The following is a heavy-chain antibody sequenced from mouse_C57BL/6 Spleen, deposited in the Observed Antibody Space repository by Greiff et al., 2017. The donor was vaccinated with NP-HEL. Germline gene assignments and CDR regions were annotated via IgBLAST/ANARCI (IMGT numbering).Heavy chain of an antibody. Sequence: EVQLQQSGPELVKPGASVKISCKASGYSFTGYYMNWVKQSPEKSLEWIGEINPSTGGTTYNQKFKAKATLTVDKSSSTAYMQLKSLTSEDSAVYYCARNYSNYVAMDYWGQGTSVTVSS. CDR1: GYSFTGYY. V-gene: IGHV1-42*01. J-gene: IGHJ4*01. D-gene: IGHD2-5*01. CDR3: ARNYSNYVAMDY. CDR2: INPSTGGT.